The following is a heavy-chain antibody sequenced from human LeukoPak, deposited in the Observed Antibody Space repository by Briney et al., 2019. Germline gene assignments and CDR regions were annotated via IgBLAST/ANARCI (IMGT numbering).Heavy chain of an antibody. CDR2: MYYSGST. V-gene: IGHV4-59*01. D-gene: IGHD5-18*01. CDR1: GGSISSYY. CDR3: ARRSPGYSYSIDS. J-gene: IGHJ4*02. Sequence: SETLSLTCIVSGGSISSYYWSWIRQPPGKGLEWIGYMYYSGSTKYNLSLKSRVTISVDTSKNQFSLKLSSVTAADTAVYYCARRSPGYSYSIDSWGQGTLVTVSS.